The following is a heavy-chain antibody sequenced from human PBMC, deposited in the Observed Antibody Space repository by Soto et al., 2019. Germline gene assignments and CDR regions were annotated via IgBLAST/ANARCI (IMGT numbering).Heavy chain of an antibody. J-gene: IGHJ6*02. CDR2: TIPALGKT. D-gene: IGHD3-10*01. V-gene: IGHV1-69*01. Sequence: QVQLMQSGAEIKTPGSSVKVSCKTSGDNFKQNVFTWVRQAPGQGLEWMGGTIPALGKTHYIEKFQGRVTITVDHATITVYMEVRDLTSEDTAIYYCTRGPFRPSAMDVWGQGTTVTVSS. CDR1: GDNFKQNV. CDR3: TRGPFRPSAMDV.